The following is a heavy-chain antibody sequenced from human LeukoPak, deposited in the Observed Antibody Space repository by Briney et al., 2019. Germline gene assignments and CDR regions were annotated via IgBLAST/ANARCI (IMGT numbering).Heavy chain of an antibody. V-gene: IGHV4-4*07. J-gene: IGHJ3*02. Sequence: SETLSLTCTVSGGSISSYYWSWIRQPAGKGLEWIGRIYTSGSTNYNPSLKSRVTMSVDTSKNQFSLKLSSVTAADTAVYYRARDLYYYDSSGYSGSDAFDIWGQGTMVTVSS. CDR2: IYTSGST. D-gene: IGHD3-22*01. CDR1: GGSISSYY. CDR3: ARDLYYYDSSGYSGSDAFDI.